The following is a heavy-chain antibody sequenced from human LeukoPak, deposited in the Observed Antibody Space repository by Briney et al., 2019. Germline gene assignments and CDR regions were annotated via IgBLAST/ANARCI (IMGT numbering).Heavy chain of an antibody. D-gene: IGHD1-26*01. CDR2: MSPSNGYA. J-gene: IGHJ5*02. CDR3: ARVTSGARYNWFDA. V-gene: IGHV1-8*01. Sequence: ASVEVSCKASGYTFTSYDINWVRQATGQGLEWMGYMSPSNGYAEFGQRFQGRVTMTRNTSTSTAYMELSSLRSEDTAVYYCARVTSGARYNWFDAWGPGTLVIVSS. CDR1: GYTFTSYD.